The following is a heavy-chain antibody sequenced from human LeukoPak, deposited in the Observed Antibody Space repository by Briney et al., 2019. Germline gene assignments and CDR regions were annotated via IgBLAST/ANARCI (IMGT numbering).Heavy chain of an antibody. CDR3: ARAPVAGSSGPNWFDP. V-gene: IGHV4-4*07. Sequence: SETLSLTCTVSGGSISSYSWSWIRQPARKGLEWIGRMYPSGSTNYNPSLKSRVTMSVDTSKNQFSLKLTSVTAADTAVYYCARAPVAGSSGPNWFDPWGQGTLVTVSS. J-gene: IGHJ5*02. D-gene: IGHD6-19*01. CDR2: MYPSGST. CDR1: GGSISSYS.